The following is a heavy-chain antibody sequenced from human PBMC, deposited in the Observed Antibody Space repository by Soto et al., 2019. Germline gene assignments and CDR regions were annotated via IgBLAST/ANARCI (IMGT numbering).Heavy chain of an antibody. CDR1: GYTFTAYY. CDR2: INPDTGGT. CDR3: ARAVARDGSSWYKGGYDS. J-gene: IGHJ4*02. D-gene: IGHD6-13*01. V-gene: IGHV1-2*04. Sequence: QVQLEQSGAEVKKSGASVKVSCKASGYTFTAYYIHWVRQAPGQGLEWMGWINPDTGGTDYTPKFQGWVTMTRDTSIRTAFMELSSLKSADTAIYFCARAVARDGSSWYKGGYDSWGQGTLVTVSA.